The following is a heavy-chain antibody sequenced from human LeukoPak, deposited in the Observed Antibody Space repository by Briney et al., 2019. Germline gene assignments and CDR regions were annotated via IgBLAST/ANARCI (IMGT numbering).Heavy chain of an antibody. Sequence: GASVKVSCKASGYTFTGYYMHWVRQAPGQGLEWMGWINPNSGGTNYAQKFQGRVTMTRDTSISTAYMELSRLRSDDTAVYFCARGRSGSYHRYLDYWGQGTLVTVSS. V-gene: IGHV1-2*02. CDR3: ARGRSGSYHRYLDY. CDR1: GYTFTGYY. CDR2: INPNSGGT. J-gene: IGHJ4*02. D-gene: IGHD3-10*01.